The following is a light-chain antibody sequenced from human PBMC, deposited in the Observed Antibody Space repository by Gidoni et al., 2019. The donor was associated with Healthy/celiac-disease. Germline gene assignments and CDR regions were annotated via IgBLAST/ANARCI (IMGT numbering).Light chain of an antibody. Sequence: EIVLPQSPGTLSLSPGERATLSCRASQSVSSSYLAWYQQKPGQAPRLLIYGASSRATGIPDRFSGSGSGTDFTLTISRLEPEDFAVYYCQQYGSAPRTFGQXTKVEIK. CDR3: QQYGSAPRT. CDR1: QSVSSSY. V-gene: IGKV3-20*01. CDR2: GAS. J-gene: IGKJ1*01.